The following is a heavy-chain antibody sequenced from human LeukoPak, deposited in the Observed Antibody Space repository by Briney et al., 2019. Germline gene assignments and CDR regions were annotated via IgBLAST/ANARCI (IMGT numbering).Heavy chain of an antibody. V-gene: IGHV5-51*01. CDR3: ARAPITFGGVIVYFDY. CDR1: GYSFTSYW. Sequence: RGESLKISCKGSGYSFTSYWIGWVRQMPGTSLEWMGIIYPGDSDTRYSPSFQGQVTISADKSISTAYLQWSSLKDSDTAMYYCARAPITFGGVIVYFDYWGQGTLVTVSS. CDR2: IYPGDSDT. D-gene: IGHD3-16*02. J-gene: IGHJ4*02.